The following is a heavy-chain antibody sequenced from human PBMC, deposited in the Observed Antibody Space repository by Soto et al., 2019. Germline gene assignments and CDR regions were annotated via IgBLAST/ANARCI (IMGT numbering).Heavy chain of an antibody. CDR1: GFTFDDYP. D-gene: IGHD2-15*01. CDR2: ISWNSGSI. V-gene: IGHV3-9*01. J-gene: IGHJ4*02. Sequence: EVQMVESGGGLVQPGRSLRLSCGASGFTFDDYPMHWVRQAPGKSLEWVSGISWNSGSIGYADSVKGRFTISRDNAKNSLYLQMNSLRAEDTALYYCAKLGYCSGGTCFNSDYWGQGTLVTVSS. CDR3: AKLGYCSGGTCFNSDY.